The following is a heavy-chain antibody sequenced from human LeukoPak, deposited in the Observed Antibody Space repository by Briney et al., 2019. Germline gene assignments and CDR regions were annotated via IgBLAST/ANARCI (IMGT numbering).Heavy chain of an antibody. Sequence: SVKVSCMASGGTFSIYAISCVRQAPGQGLEWMGGIIPIFVTANYAQKFQGRVTITADESTSTAYMELSSLRSEDTAVYYCARDCGTSCYDYWGQGTLVTVSS. CDR1: GGTFSIYA. CDR2: IIPIFVTA. CDR3: ARDCGTSCYDY. V-gene: IGHV1-69*01. J-gene: IGHJ4*02. D-gene: IGHD2-2*01.